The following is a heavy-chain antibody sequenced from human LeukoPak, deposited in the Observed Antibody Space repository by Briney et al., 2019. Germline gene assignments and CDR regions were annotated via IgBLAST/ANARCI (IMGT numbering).Heavy chain of an antibody. CDR2: ITSGGDTT. Sequence: GGSLRLSCSASGFPFSSYSMNWVRQAPGTGLEWLSYITSGGDTTQYADSVKGRFTISRDNGKNSLSLLMSSLRVEDTAIYYCARDRNWAFENWGQGILVTVSS. J-gene: IGHJ4*02. CDR1: GFPFSSYS. V-gene: IGHV3-48*01. D-gene: IGHD1-14*01. CDR3: ARDRNWAFEN.